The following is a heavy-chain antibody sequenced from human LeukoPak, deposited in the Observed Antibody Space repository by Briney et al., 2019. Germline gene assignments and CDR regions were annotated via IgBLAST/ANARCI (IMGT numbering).Heavy chain of an antibody. CDR3: ARGTYIVGLPDAFDI. V-gene: IGHV3-21*01. Sequence: GGSLRLSCAASGFTFSSYSMNWVRQAPGKGLEWVSSISSSSSYIYYAGSVKGRFTISRGNAKNSLYMQMNSLRAEDTAVYYCARGTYIVGLPDAFDIWGQGTMVTVSS. CDR2: ISSSSSYI. D-gene: IGHD1-26*01. CDR1: GFTFSSYS. J-gene: IGHJ3*02.